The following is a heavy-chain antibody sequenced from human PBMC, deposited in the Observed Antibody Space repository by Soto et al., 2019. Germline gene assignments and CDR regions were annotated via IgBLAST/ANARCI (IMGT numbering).Heavy chain of an antibody. CDR2: IYYSGST. CDR3: ARQYYYGSGSKGLYGMDV. J-gene: IGHJ6*02. D-gene: IGHD3-10*01. V-gene: IGHV4-39*01. CDR1: GGSISSSSYY. Sequence: PSETLSLTCTVSGGSISSSSYYWGWIRQPPGKGLEWIGSIYYSGSTYYNPSLKSRVTISVDTSKNQFSLKLSSVTAADTAVYYCARQYYYGSGSKGLYGMDVWGQGTTVTVSS.